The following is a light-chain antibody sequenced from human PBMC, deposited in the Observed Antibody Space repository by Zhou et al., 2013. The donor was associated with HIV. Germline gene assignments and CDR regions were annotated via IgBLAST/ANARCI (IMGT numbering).Light chain of an antibody. CDR1: QGISSY. Sequence: DIQMTQSPSTLATSVGDRVTITCRASQGISSYLAWYQQKPGKAPKLLIYAASTLQSGVPSRFSGSGSGTEFTLSISSLQPDDFATYYCQQYDSYPQTFGQGTKVEIK. CDR2: AAS. CDR3: QQYDSYPQT. J-gene: IGKJ1*01. V-gene: IGKV1-9*01.